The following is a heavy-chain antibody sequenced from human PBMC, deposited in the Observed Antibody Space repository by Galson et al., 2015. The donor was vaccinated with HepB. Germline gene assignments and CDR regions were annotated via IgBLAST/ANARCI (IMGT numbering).Heavy chain of an antibody. D-gene: IGHD6-19*01. CDR1: GYTLTSHA. CDR2: INAGNGNT. CDR3: ARCSEYFDY. J-gene: IGHJ4*02. Sequence: SVKVSCKASGYTLTSHAMHWARQAPGQRLEWMGWINAGNGNTKYSEKFQGRVTISRDTSASTAYMELPSLRSEDTAVYYCARCSEYFDYWGQGTLVTVSS. V-gene: IGHV1-3*01.